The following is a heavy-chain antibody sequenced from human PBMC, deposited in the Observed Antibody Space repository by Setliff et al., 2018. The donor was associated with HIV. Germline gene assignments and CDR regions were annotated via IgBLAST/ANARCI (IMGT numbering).Heavy chain of an antibody. Sequence: GGSLRLSCVASGLTFSTYAINWVRLAPGKGLEWVSSISGSGYPYYADSVKGRFTISRDNSKNTVYLQMNSLRVEDTAVYYCARELYREWDYWGQGTLVTVSS. J-gene: IGHJ4*02. CDR2: ISGSGYP. CDR1: GLTFSTYA. V-gene: IGHV3-23*01. D-gene: IGHD3-16*02. CDR3: ARELYREWDY.